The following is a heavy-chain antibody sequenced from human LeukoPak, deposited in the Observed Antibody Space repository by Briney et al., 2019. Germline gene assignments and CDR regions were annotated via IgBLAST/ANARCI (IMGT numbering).Heavy chain of an antibody. D-gene: IGHD2-2*01. CDR3: ARGVPGYYFDY. V-gene: IGHV4-39*01. CDR1: GGSTSSSSYY. J-gene: IGHJ4*02. Sequence: KSSETLSLTCTVSGGSTSSSSYYWGWIRQPPGKGLEWIGSIYYSGSTYYNPSLKSRVTISVDTSKNQFSLKLSSVTAADTAVYYCARGVPGYYFDYWGQGTLVTVSS. CDR2: IYYSGST.